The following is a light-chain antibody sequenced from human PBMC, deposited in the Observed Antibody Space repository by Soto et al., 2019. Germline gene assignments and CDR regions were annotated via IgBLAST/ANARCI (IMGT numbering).Light chain of an antibody. CDR3: QQRSNWPPQVT. J-gene: IGKJ3*01. CDR2: DAS. CDR1: QSVRSS. Sequence: EIVLTQSPDTLSLSPGERATLSCRASQSVRSSLAWYQQKPGQAPRLLIYDASNRATGIPARFSGSGSGTDFTLTISSLDPEDFAVYSCQQRSNWPPQVTFGPGTKVDIK. V-gene: IGKV3-11*01.